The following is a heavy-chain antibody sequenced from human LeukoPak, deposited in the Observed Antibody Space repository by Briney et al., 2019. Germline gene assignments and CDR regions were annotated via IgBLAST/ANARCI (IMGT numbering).Heavy chain of an antibody. Sequence: GGSLRLSCASSGFTVSSNYMSWVRQAPGKGLEWVSVIYSGGGTYYADSVKGRFTISRDNSKNTLYLQMNSLRAEATAVYYCARGGDSSGYYPNWFDPWGQGTLVTVPS. D-gene: IGHD3-22*01. CDR1: GFTVSSNY. CDR3: ARGGDSSGYYPNWFDP. CDR2: IYSGGGT. J-gene: IGHJ5*02. V-gene: IGHV3-53*01.